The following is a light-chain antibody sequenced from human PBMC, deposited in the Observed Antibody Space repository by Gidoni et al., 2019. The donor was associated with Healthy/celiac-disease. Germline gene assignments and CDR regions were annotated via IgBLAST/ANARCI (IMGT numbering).Light chain of an antibody. CDR1: QSVSSSY. CDR2: GAS. J-gene: IGKJ2*01. V-gene: IGKV3-20*01. Sequence: EIVLTQSPCTLSLSPGERATLSCRASQSVSSSYLAWYQQKPTQAPRLLIYGASSRATGIPDRFSGSGSGTDFTLTISRLEPEDFAVYYCQQYGSSPSYTFGQGTKLEIK. CDR3: QQYGSSPSYT.